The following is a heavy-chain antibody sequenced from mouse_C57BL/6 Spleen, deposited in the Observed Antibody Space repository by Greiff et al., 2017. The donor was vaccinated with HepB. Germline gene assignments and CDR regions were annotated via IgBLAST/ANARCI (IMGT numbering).Heavy chain of an antibody. J-gene: IGHJ2*01. D-gene: IGHD1-1*01. CDR3: ARWPSYYGSSPLDY. V-gene: IGHV1-81*01. CDR2: IYPRSGNT. Sequence: VQLQQSGAELARPGASVKLSCKASGYTFTSYGISWVKQRTGQGLEWIGEIYPRSGNTYYNEKFKGKATLTADKSSSTAYMELRSLTSEDSAVFFCARWPSYYGSSPLDYWGQGTTLTVSS. CDR1: GYTFTSYG.